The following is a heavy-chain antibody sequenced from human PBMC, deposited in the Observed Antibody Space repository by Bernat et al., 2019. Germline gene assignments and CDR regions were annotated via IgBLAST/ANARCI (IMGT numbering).Heavy chain of an antibody. D-gene: IGHD4/OR15-4a*01. V-gene: IGHV3-15*07. CDR1: GFTFSNAW. J-gene: IGHJ4*02. Sequence: EVQLVESGGGLVKPGGSLRLSCAASGFTFSNAWMNWVRQAPGKGLEWVGRIKSKTDGGTTVYAAPVKGRFTISRDGSQNTLYLQMNSLKTEDTAMYYYTTDQIGSNPSRFDYWGQGTLVTVSS. CDR3: TTDQIGSNPSRFDY. CDR2: IKSKTDGGTT.